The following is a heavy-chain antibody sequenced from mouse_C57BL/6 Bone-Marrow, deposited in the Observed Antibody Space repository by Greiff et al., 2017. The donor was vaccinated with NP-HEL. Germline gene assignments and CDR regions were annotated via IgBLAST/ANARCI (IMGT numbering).Heavy chain of an antibody. V-gene: IGHV1-55*01. J-gene: IGHJ2*01. CDR3: ARSGRVYYGSDY. D-gene: IGHD2-2*01. CDR1: GYTFTSYW. CDR2: IYPGSGST. Sequence: QVQLQQPGAELVKPGASVKMSCKASGYTFTSYWITWVKQRPGQGLEWIGDIYPGSGSTNYNEKFKSKATLTVDTSSSTAYMQLSSLTSEDSAVYYGARSGRVYYGSDYWGQGTTLTVSS.